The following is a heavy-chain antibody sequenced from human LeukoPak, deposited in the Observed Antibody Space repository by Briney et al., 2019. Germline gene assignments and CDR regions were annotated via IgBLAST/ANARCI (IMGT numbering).Heavy chain of an antibody. J-gene: IGHJ4*02. CDR2: IRSKAYGGTT. CDR3: TRVKGWELNFDY. Sequence: GSLRLSCTASGFTFGDYAMSWFRQAPGKGLEWVGFIRSKAYGGTTEYAASVKGRFTISRDDSKSITYLQMNSLKTEDTAVYYCTRVKGWELNFDYWGQGTLVTVSS. CDR1: GFTFGDYA. V-gene: IGHV3-49*03. D-gene: IGHD1-26*01.